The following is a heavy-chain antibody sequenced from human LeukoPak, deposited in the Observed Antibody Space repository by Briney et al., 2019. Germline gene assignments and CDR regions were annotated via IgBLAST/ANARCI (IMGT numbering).Heavy chain of an antibody. J-gene: IGHJ4*02. CDR3: ARDGGSLDDYGDY. Sequence: AGGSLRLSCAASGFPFEDYGMSGVRQAPGKGLEGVSGINWNGGSTGYADSVKGRFTISRDNAKNSLYLQMNSLRAEDTALYYCARDGGSLDDYGDYWGQGTLVTVSS. D-gene: IGHD4/OR15-4a*01. CDR1: GFPFEDYG. CDR2: INWNGGST. V-gene: IGHV3-20*04.